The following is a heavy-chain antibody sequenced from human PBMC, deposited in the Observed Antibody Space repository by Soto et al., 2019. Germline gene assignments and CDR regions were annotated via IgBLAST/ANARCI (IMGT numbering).Heavy chain of an antibody. V-gene: IGHV1-8*01. CDR3: ARWDYGVYARFGY. J-gene: IGHJ4*02. D-gene: IGHD4-17*01. Sequence: GPSVKASCKARGYRYTSHDMYWLRQATGQGLEWMGWMNPNSGNTGYAQKFQGRVTMTRNTSISTAYMELSSLRSEDTAVYYCARWDYGVYARFGYWGQGTLVTVSS. CDR1: GYRYTSHD. CDR2: MNPNSGNT.